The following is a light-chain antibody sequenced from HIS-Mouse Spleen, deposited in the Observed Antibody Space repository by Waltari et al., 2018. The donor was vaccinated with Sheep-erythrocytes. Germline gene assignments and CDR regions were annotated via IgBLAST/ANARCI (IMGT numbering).Light chain of an antibody. CDR1: SSDVGGYNY. CDR3: CSYAGSYNHV. V-gene: IGLV2-11*01. Sequence: LTQPRSVSGSPGQSVTISCTGTSSDVGGYNYVSWYQQHPGKAPKLMIYDVSKRPAGVPDRCSGSKSGNTASLTISGLQAEDEADYYCCSYAGSYNHVFATGTKVTVL. CDR2: DVS. J-gene: IGLJ1*01.